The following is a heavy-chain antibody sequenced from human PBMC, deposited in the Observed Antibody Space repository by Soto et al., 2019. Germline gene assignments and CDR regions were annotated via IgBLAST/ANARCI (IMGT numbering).Heavy chain of an antibody. V-gene: IGHV4-59*01. Sequence: SETLSLTCTVSGGSISSYYWSWIRQPPGKGLEWIGYIYYSGSTNYNPSLKSRVTISVDTSKNQFSLKLSSVTAADTAVYYCARDYYDSSGYLNWFDPWGQGTLVTVSS. CDR2: IYYSGST. J-gene: IGHJ5*02. CDR1: GGSISSYY. CDR3: ARDYYDSSGYLNWFDP. D-gene: IGHD3-22*01.